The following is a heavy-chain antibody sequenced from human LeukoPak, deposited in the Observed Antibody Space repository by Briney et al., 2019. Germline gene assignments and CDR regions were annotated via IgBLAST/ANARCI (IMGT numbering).Heavy chain of an antibody. J-gene: IGHJ4*02. CDR1: GYSFSIYW. Sequence: GESLKISCKGSGYSFSIYWIGWVRQMPGKGLEWMGIIYPGDSNIRYSPSFQGQVTISADKSISTAYLQWSSLKASDTAMYYCARLAYSSGWYPGYFDYWGQGTLVTVSS. V-gene: IGHV5-51*01. CDR3: ARLAYSSGWYPGYFDY. D-gene: IGHD6-19*01. CDR2: IYPGDSNI.